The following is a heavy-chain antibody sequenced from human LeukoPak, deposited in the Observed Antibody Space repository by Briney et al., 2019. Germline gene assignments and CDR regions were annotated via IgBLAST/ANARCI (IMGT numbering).Heavy chain of an antibody. J-gene: IGHJ6*03. Sequence: PSETLSLTCAVSGGSISSSNWWSWVRQPPGKGLEWIGEIYDSGSTNYNPSLKSRVTISVDKSKNQFSLKLSSVTAADTAVYYCARRPYYYDSSGYLGSYYYYMDVWGKGTTVTISS. V-gene: IGHV4-4*02. CDR1: GGSISSSNW. D-gene: IGHD3-22*01. CDR2: IYDSGST. CDR3: ARRPYYYDSSGYLGSYYYYMDV.